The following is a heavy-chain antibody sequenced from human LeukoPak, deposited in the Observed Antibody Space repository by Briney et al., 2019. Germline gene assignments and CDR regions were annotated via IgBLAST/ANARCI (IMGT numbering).Heavy chain of an antibody. J-gene: IGHJ3*01. D-gene: IGHD6-13*01. V-gene: IGHV3-48*01. CDR2: ISSSSSTI. Sequence: GGSLRLSRAASGFTLSSYTMNWVRQAPGKGLEWVSYISSSSSTIYYADSVRGRFTISRDNAKNSLYLQMNSLRAEDTAVYYCVRGVSISSSWYNDLWGQGTMVTVSS. CDR3: VRGVSISSSWYNDL. CDR1: GFTLSSYT.